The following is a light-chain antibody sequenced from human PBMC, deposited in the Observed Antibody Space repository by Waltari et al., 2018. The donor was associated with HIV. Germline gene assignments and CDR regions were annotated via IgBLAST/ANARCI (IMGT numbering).Light chain of an antibody. CDR2: KAS. J-gene: IGKJ4*01. V-gene: IGKV1-5*03. CDR3: QQYNSYLLT. CDR1: QSISSW. Sequence: DIQMTQSPSTLSASVGDRVTITCRASQSISSWLAWYQQKPGKAPKLLIYKASSLESGVLSRFSGSGSGTEFTLTISSLQPDDFATYYCQQYNSYLLTFGGGTKVEIK.